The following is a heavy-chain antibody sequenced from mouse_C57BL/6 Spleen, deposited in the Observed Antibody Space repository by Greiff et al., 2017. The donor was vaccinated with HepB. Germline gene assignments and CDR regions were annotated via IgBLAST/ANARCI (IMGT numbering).Heavy chain of an antibody. Sequence: QVQLQQSGAELVKPGASVKISCKASGYAFSSYWMNWVKQRPGKGLEWIGQIYPGDGDTNYNAKFKGKATLTADKSSSTSYMQLSSLTSEDSAVYFCARSGVTTVVARCYFDYWGQGTTLTVSS. CDR1: GYAFSSYW. V-gene: IGHV1-80*01. CDR3: ARSGVTTVVARCYFDY. D-gene: IGHD1-1*01. J-gene: IGHJ2*01. CDR2: IYPGDGDT.